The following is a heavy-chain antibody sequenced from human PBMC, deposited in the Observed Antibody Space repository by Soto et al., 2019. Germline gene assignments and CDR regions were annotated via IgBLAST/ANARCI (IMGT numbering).Heavy chain of an antibody. Sequence: SETLSLTCTVSGDSSRGYYWTWIRQPPGKGLELIGYIYYSGSTRYNPSLKSRVTISVDMSKNQFSLKLSSVIAADTAVYYCARAYGGFDNGLDVWGQGTAVTVSS. CDR1: GDSSRGYY. CDR3: ARAYGGFDNGLDV. J-gene: IGHJ6*02. CDR2: IYYSGST. V-gene: IGHV4-59*01. D-gene: IGHD5-12*01.